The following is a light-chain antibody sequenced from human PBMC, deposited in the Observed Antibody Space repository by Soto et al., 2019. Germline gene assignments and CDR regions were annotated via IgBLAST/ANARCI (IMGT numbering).Light chain of an antibody. CDR1: SSDVGGYNY. V-gene: IGLV2-14*01. CDR2: EVS. J-gene: IGLJ1*01. Sequence: QSALTQPASVSGSPGQSITISCTGTSSDVGGYNYVSWYQQHPGKAPKPMIYEVSNRPSGVSNRFSGSKSGNTASLTISGLQAEDEADYYCSSYIDTTIRVFGTGTKLTVL. CDR3: SSYIDTTIRV.